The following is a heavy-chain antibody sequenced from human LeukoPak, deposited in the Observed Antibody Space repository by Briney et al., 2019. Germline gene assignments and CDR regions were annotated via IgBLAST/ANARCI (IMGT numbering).Heavy chain of an antibody. CDR1: GASISSYY. J-gene: IGHJ4*02. D-gene: IGHD1-26*01. V-gene: IGHV4-4*07. CDR2: IYTSGST. CDR3: ARENSGSYREFDY. Sequence: SSETLSLTCTVAGASISSYYWSWVRQPAGKGLEWLGRIYTSGSTNYNASLKSRVSMSVDTSKNQFSLKLSSVTAADTAVFYCARENSGSYREFDYWGQGTLVTVSS.